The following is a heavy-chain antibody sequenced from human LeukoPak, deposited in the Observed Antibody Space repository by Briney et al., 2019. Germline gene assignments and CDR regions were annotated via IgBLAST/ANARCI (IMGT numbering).Heavy chain of an antibody. CDR2: ISAYNGNT. Sequence: ASVKGSCKASGYTFTSYGISWVRQAPGQGLEWMGWISAYNGNTNYAQKLQGRVTMTTDTSTSTAYMELRSLRSDDTAVYYCARGSLYCTNGVCYTEFPFDYWGQGTLVTVSS. CDR3: ARGSLYCTNGVCYTEFPFDY. J-gene: IGHJ4*02. V-gene: IGHV1-18*01. CDR1: GYTFTSYG. D-gene: IGHD2-8*01.